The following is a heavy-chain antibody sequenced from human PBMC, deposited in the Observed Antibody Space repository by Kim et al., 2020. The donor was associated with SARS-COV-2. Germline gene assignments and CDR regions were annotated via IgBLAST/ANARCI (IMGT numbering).Heavy chain of an antibody. D-gene: IGHD3-3*01. CDR3: ARGDTFFGVVSYGMDV. V-gene: IGHV4-31*03. Sequence: SETLSLTCTVSGGSISSGGYYWSWIRQHPGKGLEWIGYIYYSGSTYYNPSLQSRVTISVDTSKNQFSLKLSSVTAADTAVYYCARGDTFFGVVSYGMDVWGQGNTVTVSS. J-gene: IGHJ6*02. CDR2: IYYSGST. CDR1: GGSISSGGYY.